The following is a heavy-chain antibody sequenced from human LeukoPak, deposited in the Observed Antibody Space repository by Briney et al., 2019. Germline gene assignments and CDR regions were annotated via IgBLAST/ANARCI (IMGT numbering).Heavy chain of an antibody. CDR1: GFTFSTYS. CDR2: ISSGSSFI. CDR3: ARESSGYFY. Sequence: GGSLRLSCAASGFTFSTYSMNWVRQAPGKGLAWVSSISSGSSFIYYADSVKGRFTISRDNAKNSLFLQMNGLRAEDTAVYYCARESSGYFYWGQGTLVTVSS. J-gene: IGHJ4*02. V-gene: IGHV3-21*01. D-gene: IGHD3-22*01.